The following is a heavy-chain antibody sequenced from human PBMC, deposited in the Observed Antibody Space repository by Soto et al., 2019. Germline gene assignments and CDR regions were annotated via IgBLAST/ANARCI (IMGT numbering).Heavy chain of an antibody. J-gene: IGHJ4*02. CDR1: GGSISSGGYS. CDR3: ARETTPRYFDY. Sequence: PSETLSLTCAVSGGSISSGGYSWSWIRQPPGKGLEWIGYIYHSGSTYYNPSLKSRVTISVDTSKNQFSLKVSSVTAADTAVYYCARETTPRYFDYWGQGTPVTVSS. CDR2: IYHSGST. V-gene: IGHV4-30-2*05. D-gene: IGHD4-17*01.